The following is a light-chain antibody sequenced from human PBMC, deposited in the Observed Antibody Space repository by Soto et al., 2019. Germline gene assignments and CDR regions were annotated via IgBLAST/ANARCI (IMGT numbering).Light chain of an antibody. CDR2: EVN. CDR3: CSYAASSTYV. Sequence: QSVLTQPASVSGSPGQSITISCTGTSSNIGVYNLVSWYQQHPGKAPKLMIYEVNKRPSGVSNRFSGSKSGDTASLTISGLQAEDEADYFCCSYAASSTYVFGTGTKVTVL. CDR1: SSNIGVYNL. V-gene: IGLV2-23*02. J-gene: IGLJ1*01.